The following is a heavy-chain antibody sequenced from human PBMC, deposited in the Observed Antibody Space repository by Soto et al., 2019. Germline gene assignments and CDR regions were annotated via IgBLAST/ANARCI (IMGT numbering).Heavy chain of an antibody. V-gene: IGHV4-38-2*01. Sequence: SETLSLTCAVSGYSISSGYYWGWIRQSPGKGREGIGNIHHSGTTYYNPSLKSRVTISIDRSKNQFSLKLSSVTAADTAVYYCARAGDTMVRGVIIMNYYGMDVWGQGTTVT. D-gene: IGHD3-10*01. CDR3: ARAGDTMVRGVIIMNYYGMDV. J-gene: IGHJ6*02. CDR2: IHHSGTT. CDR1: GYSISSGYY.